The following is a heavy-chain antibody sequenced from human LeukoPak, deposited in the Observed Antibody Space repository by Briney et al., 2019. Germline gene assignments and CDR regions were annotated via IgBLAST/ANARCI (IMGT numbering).Heavy chain of an antibody. D-gene: IGHD3-22*01. J-gene: IGHJ4*02. Sequence: SVKVSCKAPGGTFSSYAISWVRQAPGQGLEWMGRIIPIFGTANYAQKFQGRVTITTDESTSTAYMELSSLRSEDTAVYYCARSIGRSSGYLYFDYWGQGTLVTVSS. CDR3: ARSIGRSSGYLYFDY. CDR2: IIPIFGTA. V-gene: IGHV1-69*05. CDR1: GGTFSSYA.